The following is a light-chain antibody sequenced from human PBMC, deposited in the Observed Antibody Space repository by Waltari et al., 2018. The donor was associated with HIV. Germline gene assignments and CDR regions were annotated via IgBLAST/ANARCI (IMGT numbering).Light chain of an antibody. CDR3: QVWDSSSDRNYV. V-gene: IGLV3-21*02. J-gene: IGLJ1*01. Sequence: SYILTQPPSVSVAPGQTARITCGGNNIGDKSVHWYQQKPGQAPVRVVDDDRDRPSGIPERFSGSNSGNTATLTISRVEAGDEADYYCQVWDSSSDRNYVFGTGTKVTVL. CDR2: DDR. CDR1: NIGDKS.